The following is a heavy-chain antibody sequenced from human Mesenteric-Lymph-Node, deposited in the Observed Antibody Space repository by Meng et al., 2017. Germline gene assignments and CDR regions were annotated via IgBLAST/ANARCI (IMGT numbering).Heavy chain of an antibody. D-gene: IGHD3-22*01. CDR2: VSGSGGDT. CDR3: AKDRVVKGKMGAFDM. Sequence: GEALKISWAASGFTFINYAMTWVRQAPGKGLDGGSTVSGSGGDTYYADSVKGRFTVSRDNSKNTLSLQMNSLRAEDTAVYYCAKDRVVKGKMGAFDMWGQGTMVTVSS. V-gene: IGHV3-23*01. J-gene: IGHJ3*02. CDR1: GFTFINYA.